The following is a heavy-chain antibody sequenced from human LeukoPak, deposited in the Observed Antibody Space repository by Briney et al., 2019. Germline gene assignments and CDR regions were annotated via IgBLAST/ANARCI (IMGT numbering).Heavy chain of an antibody. D-gene: IGHD6-19*01. CDR2: IIGSGAGT. Sequence: GGSLRLFCTASGFTFSAYAMSWVRQAPGKGLESVSAIIGSGAGTYYGDSVRGRFSISRDNSKNTVYLQMNSLRADDTAVYYCAKGEESSGLVSTYFDYWGQGTLVTVSS. CDR3: AKGEESSGLVSTYFDY. CDR1: GFTFSAYA. V-gene: IGHV3-23*01. J-gene: IGHJ4*02.